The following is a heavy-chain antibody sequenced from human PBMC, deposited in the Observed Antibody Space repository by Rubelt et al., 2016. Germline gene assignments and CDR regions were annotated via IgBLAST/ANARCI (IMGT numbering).Heavy chain of an antibody. Sequence: GPGLVKPSETLSLTCTVSGGSISSSSYYWGWIRQPPGKGLEWIGSIYYSVSTYYNPSLKSRVTISVDTSKNQFSLKLSSVTAVDTAVYYCARVGVTIFGVVDYWGQGTLVTVSS. J-gene: IGHJ4*02. CDR1: GGSISSSSYY. CDR2: IYYSVST. CDR3: ARVGVTIFGVVDY. D-gene: IGHD3-3*01. V-gene: IGHV4-39*07.